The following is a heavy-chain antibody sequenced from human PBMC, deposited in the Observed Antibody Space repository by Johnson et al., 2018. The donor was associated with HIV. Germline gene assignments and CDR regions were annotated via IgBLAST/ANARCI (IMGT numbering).Heavy chain of an antibody. Sequence: QMMLVESGGGVVRPGGSLRLSCAASRFTFSDYYMSWIRQTPGKGLEWVSYISSSGGTIYYADSVKGRFTISRDNAKNSLYVQMNSLRAEDTALYFCTRGQYLSPFDAFDIWGQGTMVTVSS. J-gene: IGHJ3*02. CDR2: ISSSGGTI. D-gene: IGHD2/OR15-2a*01. CDR1: RFTFSDYY. V-gene: IGHV3-11*01. CDR3: TRGQYLSPFDAFDI.